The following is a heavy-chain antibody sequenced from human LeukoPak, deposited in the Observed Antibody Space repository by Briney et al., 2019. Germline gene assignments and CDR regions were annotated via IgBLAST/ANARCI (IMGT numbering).Heavy chain of an antibody. J-gene: IGHJ6*03. CDR1: GGSISSYY. V-gene: IGHV4-59*08. D-gene: IGHD2-21*02. Sequence: SETLSLTCTVSGGSISSYYWSWIRQPPGKGLEWIGYIYYSGSTNYNPSPKSRVTISVDTSKNQFSLKLSSVTAADTAVYYCARAYCGGDCQYYYYYYMDVWGKGTTVTVSS. CDR3: ARAYCGGDCQYYYYYYMDV. CDR2: IYYSGST.